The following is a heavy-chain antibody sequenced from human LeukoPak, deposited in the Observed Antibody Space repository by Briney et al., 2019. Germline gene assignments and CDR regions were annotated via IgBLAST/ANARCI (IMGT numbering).Heavy chain of an antibody. CDR1: AYSISSGYY. CDR3: AKAHIVVVPIAISFLYFDI. D-gene: IGHD2-2*01. Sequence: SETLSLTCPVSAYSISSGYYWGWIRQPPGKGLEWIGSVHHSGSTYYKPSLNSRLTISVDRSKNQFSLTKSSVAAADTAVYYCAKAHIVVVPIAISFLYFDIWGRGTLVSVSS. J-gene: IGHJ2*01. CDR2: VHHSGST. V-gene: IGHV4-38-2*02.